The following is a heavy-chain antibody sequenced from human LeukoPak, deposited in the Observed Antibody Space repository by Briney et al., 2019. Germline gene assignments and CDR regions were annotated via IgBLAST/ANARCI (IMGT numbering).Heavy chain of an antibody. D-gene: IGHD3-16*02. J-gene: IGHJ5*01. V-gene: IGHV4-31*03. CDR3: ARGRYSYGWNDS. CDR1: GGPIRTSAYY. Sequence: PSETLSLTCTVSGGPIRTSAYYWNWIRQHPGKGLEWIGFISDSGSTLYNPSIKSRVTISSDPSKNQFSLKLTSVTAADMAVYYCARGRYSYGWNDSWGQGTLVTVSS. CDR2: ISDSGST.